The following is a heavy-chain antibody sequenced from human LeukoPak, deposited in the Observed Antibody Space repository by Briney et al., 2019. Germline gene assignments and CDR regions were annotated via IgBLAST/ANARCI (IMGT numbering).Heavy chain of an antibody. V-gene: IGHV1-46*01. CDR3: AREGRNREWFDP. CDR1: GYTFTSYY. Sequence: ASVKVSCKASGYTFTSYYMHWVRQAPGQGLEWSGIINPSGGSTSYAQKFQGRVTMTRDTSTSTVYMELSSLRSEDTAVYYCAREGRNREWFDPWGQGTLVTVSS. CDR2: INPSGGST. J-gene: IGHJ5*02.